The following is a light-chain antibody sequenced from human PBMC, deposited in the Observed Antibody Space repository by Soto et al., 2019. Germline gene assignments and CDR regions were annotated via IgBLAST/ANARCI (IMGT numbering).Light chain of an antibody. CDR1: QSISSW. Sequence: IKVTQSPSALSAYVGDRVTITCRASQSISSWLAWYQQKPGKAPKLLIYDASSLESGVPSRFSGRGSGTEFSLTISNLQPDDCATYYCQQYENYWTFGQGTKV. J-gene: IGKJ1*01. V-gene: IGKV1-5*01. CDR3: QQYENYWT. CDR2: DAS.